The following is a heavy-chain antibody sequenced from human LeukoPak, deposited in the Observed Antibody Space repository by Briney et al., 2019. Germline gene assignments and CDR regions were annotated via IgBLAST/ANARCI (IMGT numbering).Heavy chain of an antibody. CDR3: ARGIAVAGTSLDY. CDR1: GYTFTGYY. Sequence: ASVKVSCKASGYTFTGYYMHWVRQAPGQRLEWMGWINPNSGGTNYAQKFPGRVTMTRDTSISTAYMELSRLRSDDTAVYYCARGIAVAGTSLDYWGQGTLVTVSS. V-gene: IGHV1-2*02. CDR2: INPNSGGT. D-gene: IGHD6-19*01. J-gene: IGHJ4*02.